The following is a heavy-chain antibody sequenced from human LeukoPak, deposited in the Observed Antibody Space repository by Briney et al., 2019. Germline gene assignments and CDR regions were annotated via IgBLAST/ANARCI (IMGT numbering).Heavy chain of an antibody. Sequence: ASVKVSCKASGYTFTSYGISWVRQAPGQGLEWMGWISAYNGNTNYAQKLQGRVTMTTDTSTSTAYMELRSLRSDDTAVYYCARMGPVVVIATAAFDIWGQGTMVTVSS. D-gene: IGHD2-21*01. V-gene: IGHV1-18*01. CDR2: ISAYNGNT. CDR1: GYTFTSYG. J-gene: IGHJ3*02. CDR3: ARMGPVVVIATAAFDI.